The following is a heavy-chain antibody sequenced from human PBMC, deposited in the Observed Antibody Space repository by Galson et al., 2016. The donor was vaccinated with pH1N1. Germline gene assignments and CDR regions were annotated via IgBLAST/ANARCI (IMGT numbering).Heavy chain of an antibody. D-gene: IGHD3-9*01. J-gene: IGHJ4*02. CDR1: GFTFSGFW. Sequence: SLRLSCAASGFTFSGFWMSWVRQAPAKGLEWVASIKRDASEKYYLDSAKGRWTISRDKVKNSLFLQLNNRRVDDTAVYYCVRLVDDAVTGYPLHFDFWGQGALVTVST. V-gene: IGHV3-7*01. CDR3: VRLVDDAVTGYPLHFDF. CDR2: IKRDASEK.